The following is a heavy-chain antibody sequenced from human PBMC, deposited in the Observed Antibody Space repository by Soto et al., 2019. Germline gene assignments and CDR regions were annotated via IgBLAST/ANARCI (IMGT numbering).Heavy chain of an antibody. J-gene: IGHJ4*02. CDR1: GYTFTSYD. D-gene: IGHD3-10*01. CDR3: ALSMIRGYSFSFDT. CDR2: MNPNSGNT. Sequence: QVQLVQPGAEVRKPGASVKVSCKTSGYTFTSYDINWVRQVPGQGLEWMGWMNPNSGNTGYAPKFQGRVTMTSNTSTSTAYMDLSNLKSEDTAVYYCALSMIRGYSFSFDTWGQGALVTVSS. V-gene: IGHV1-8*01.